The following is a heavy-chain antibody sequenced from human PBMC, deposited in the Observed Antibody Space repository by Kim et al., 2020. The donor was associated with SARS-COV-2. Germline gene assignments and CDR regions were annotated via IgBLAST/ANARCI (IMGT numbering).Heavy chain of an antibody. V-gene: IGHV3-30*18. J-gene: IGHJ6*02. CDR2: ISYDGSNK. CDR3: AKFLVPSQLWFDHYGMDV. Sequence: GGSLRLSCAASGFTFSSYGMHWVRQAPGKGLEWVAVISYDGSNKYYADSVKGRFTISRDNSKNTLYLQMNSLRAEDTAVYYCAKFLVPSQLWFDHYGMDVWGQGTTVTVSS. D-gene: IGHD5-18*01. CDR1: GFTFSSYG.